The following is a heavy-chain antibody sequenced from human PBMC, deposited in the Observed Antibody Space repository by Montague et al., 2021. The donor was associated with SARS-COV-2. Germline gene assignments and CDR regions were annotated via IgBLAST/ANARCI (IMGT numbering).Heavy chain of an antibody. J-gene: IGHJ4*02. Sequence: SLRLSCAASGFTFSKFGMNWVRQAPGKGQEWVSTTDPAGGATYYADSVRGRFAISRDNSKNILSLQMDSLTADDTAVYYCASSNFFAYWGQGTLITVSS. CDR1: GFTFSKFG. V-gene: IGHV3-23*01. CDR2: TDPAGGAT. CDR3: ASSNFFAY. D-gene: IGHD6-6*01.